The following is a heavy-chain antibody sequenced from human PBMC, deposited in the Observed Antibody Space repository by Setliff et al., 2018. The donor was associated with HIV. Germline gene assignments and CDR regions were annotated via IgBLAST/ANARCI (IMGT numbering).Heavy chain of an antibody. Sequence: SETLSLTCTVSGGSISSYYWSWIRQPPGKGLEWIGYIYYSGSTNYNPSLKSRVTISVDTSKNQFSLKLSSVTAADTAVYYCARGAELLWFGELHNIPYFDYWGQGTLVTVSP. D-gene: IGHD3-10*01. CDR2: IYYSGST. CDR1: GGSISSYY. J-gene: IGHJ4*02. CDR3: ARGAELLWFGELHNIPYFDY. V-gene: IGHV4-59*01.